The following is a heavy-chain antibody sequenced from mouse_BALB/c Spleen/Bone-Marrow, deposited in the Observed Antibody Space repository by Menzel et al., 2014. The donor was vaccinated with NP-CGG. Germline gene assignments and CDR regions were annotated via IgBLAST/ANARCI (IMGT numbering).Heavy chain of an antibody. V-gene: IGHV7-3*02. CDR1: GFTFTDYY. CDR2: IRNKANGYTT. Sequence: EVNVVESGGGLVQPGGSLRLSCTTSGFTFTDYYMSWVRPPPGKALEWLAFIRNKANGYTTEYSASVKGRFTISRDNSQSILYLQMNTLRAEDSATYYCARFPMDYWGQGTSVTVSS. CDR3: ARFPMDY. J-gene: IGHJ4*01.